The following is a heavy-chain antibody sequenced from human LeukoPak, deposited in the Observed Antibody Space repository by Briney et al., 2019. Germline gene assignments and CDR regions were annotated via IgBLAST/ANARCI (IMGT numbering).Heavy chain of an antibody. V-gene: IGHV4-39*01. CDR3: ARGRFLDAFDI. D-gene: IGHD3-3*01. CDR2: IFYSGST. CDR1: GGSISSSNYY. Sequence: PSETLSLTCTVSGGSISSSNYYWGWIRQPPGKGLEWIGNIFYSGSTHYNPSLKSRVTISVDTSKNQFSLKLNSVTAADTAVYYCARGRFLDAFDIWGQGTMVTVSS. J-gene: IGHJ3*02.